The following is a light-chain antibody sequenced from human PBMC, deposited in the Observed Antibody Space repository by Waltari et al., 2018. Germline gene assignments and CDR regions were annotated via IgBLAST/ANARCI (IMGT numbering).Light chain of an antibody. CDR3: QQCDTWPLT. Sequence: EIVLTQSPATLSVSPGERAILSCTASQSISSNLAWHQQKPGQPPRLLIYAASTRATGIPARFSGSGSGTEFTLTISSLQSEDFAIYYCQQCDTWPLTFGPGTRVDLK. CDR1: QSISSN. CDR2: AAS. V-gene: IGKV3-15*01. J-gene: IGKJ3*01.